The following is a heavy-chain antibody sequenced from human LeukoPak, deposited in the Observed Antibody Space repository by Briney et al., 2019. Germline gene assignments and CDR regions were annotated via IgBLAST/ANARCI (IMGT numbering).Heavy chain of an antibody. J-gene: IGHJ4*02. D-gene: IGHD3-22*01. CDR2: IKSEPDGGTT. CDR3: TTASYDYYDTSGYSSGGF. Sequence: GGSLRLSCAASGFSFNYAWMNWVRQAPGKGLEWVGRIKSEPDGGTTTYAAPVRGRFTISRDDSKNMLYLQMSSLKIEDTAVCYCTTASYDYYDTSGYSSGGFWGQGTLVTVSS. CDR1: GFSFNYAW. V-gene: IGHV3-15*01.